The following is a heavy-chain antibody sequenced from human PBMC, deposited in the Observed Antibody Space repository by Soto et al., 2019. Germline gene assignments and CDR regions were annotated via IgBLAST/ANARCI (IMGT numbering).Heavy chain of an antibody. V-gene: IGHV3-9*01. CDR1: GFSFDDFA. CDR2: ISWDSGSI. J-gene: IGHJ4*02. D-gene: IGHD1-26*01. Sequence: EVQLVESGGGLVQPGRSLRLSCVASGFSFDDFAMHWVRQVPGKGPEWVSGISWDSGSIGYADSVKGRFAISRDNAKNSGFLQMHSLRDEDTAAYYCVKGSRAATRYSTFTHWGQGALVNVSS. CDR3: VKGSRAATRYSTFTH.